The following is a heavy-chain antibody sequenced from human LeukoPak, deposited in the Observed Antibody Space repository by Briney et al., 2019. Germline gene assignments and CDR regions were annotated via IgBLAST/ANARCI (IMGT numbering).Heavy chain of an antibody. J-gene: IGHJ5*02. CDR2: INHSGST. CDR3: ARDGLYSSSWYTNWFDP. Sequence: SETLSLTCAVYGGSFSGYYWSWIRQPPGKGLEWIGEINHSGSTNYNPSLKSRVTISVDTSKNQFSLKLSSVTAADTAVYYCARDGLYSSSWYTNWFDPWGQGTLVTVSS. V-gene: IGHV4-34*01. D-gene: IGHD6-13*01. CDR1: GGSFSGYY.